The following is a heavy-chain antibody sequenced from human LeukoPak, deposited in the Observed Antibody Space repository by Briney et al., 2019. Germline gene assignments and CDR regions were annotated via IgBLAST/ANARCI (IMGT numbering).Heavy chain of an antibody. J-gene: IGHJ4*02. CDR1: GYTFTGYY. CDR2: INPNSGGT. CDR3: ARDLGAAVVFDY. V-gene: IGHV1-2*02. D-gene: IGHD6-13*01. Sequence: ASVKVSCKASGYTFTGYYMHWVRQAPGQGLEWMGWINPNSGGTNYAQKFQGRVTMTRDTSISTAYMELSRLRSDDTAVYYCARDLGAAVVFDYWGQGTLVTASS.